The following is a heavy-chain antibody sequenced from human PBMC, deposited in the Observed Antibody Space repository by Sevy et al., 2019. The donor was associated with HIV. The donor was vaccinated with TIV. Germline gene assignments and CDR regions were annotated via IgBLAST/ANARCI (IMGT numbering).Heavy chain of an antibody. CDR3: AKTSLGLWRGWFDP. D-gene: IGHD2-21*01. CDR2: INGDGSST. CDR1: GFTFSSYW. V-gene: IGHV3-74*01. Sequence: GGSLRLSCAASGFTFSSYWMHWVRQAPGKGLVWVSRINGDGSSTTYADSVKGRFTISRDNAKYTLYLQMNSLRAEDTAVYYCAKTSLGLWRGWFDPWGQGTLVTVSS. J-gene: IGHJ5*02.